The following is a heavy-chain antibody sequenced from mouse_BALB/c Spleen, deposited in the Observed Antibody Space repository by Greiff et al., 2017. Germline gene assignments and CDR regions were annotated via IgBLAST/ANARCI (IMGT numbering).Heavy chain of an antibody. D-gene: IGHD2-1*01. CDR1: GFNIKDTY. Sequence: VQLQQSGAELVKPGASVKLSCTASGFNIKDTYMHWVKQRPEQGLEWIGRIDPANGNTKYDPKFQGKATITADTSSNTAYLQPSSLTSEDTDVYYCAGGNDYAMDYWGQGTSVTVSA. CDR2: IDPANGNT. CDR3: AGGNDYAMDY. J-gene: IGHJ4*01. V-gene: IGHV14-3*02.